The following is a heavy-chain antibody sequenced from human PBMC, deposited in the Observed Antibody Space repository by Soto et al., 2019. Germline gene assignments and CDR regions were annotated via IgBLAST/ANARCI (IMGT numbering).Heavy chain of an antibody. CDR3: ARLVGAYDSYFDH. CDR1: GNHFARTW. CDR2: IYPGDSET. Sequence: XESLKISWKSSGNHFARTWIGLVRQLPGKGLDWLGIIYPGDSETRYSPSFRGQVTFSVDMSISTAYLQWSSLKTSDIAIYYCARLVGAYDSYFDHWGQGTRVTAPQ. D-gene: IGHD5-12*01. J-gene: IGHJ4*02. V-gene: IGHV5-51*01.